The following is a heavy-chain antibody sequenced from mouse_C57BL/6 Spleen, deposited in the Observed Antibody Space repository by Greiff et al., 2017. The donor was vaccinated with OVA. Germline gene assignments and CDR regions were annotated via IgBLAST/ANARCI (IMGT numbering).Heavy chain of an antibody. CDR3: ARSTTLPFDY. CDR1: GYAFSSSW. J-gene: IGHJ2*01. V-gene: IGHV1-82*01. Sequence: LVESGPELVKPGASVKISCKASGYAFSSSWMNWVKQRPGKGLEWIGRIYPGDGDTNYNGKFKGKATLTADKSSSTAYLQLSSLTSEDSAVYFCARSTTLPFDYWGQGTTLTVSS. CDR2: IYPGDGDT. D-gene: IGHD1-1*01.